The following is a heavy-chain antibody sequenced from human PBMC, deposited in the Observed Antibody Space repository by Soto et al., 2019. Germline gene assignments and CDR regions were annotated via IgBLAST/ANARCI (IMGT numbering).Heavy chain of an antibody. CDR2: IYSSGII. V-gene: IGHV4-4*07. CDR1: GGSISSYY. D-gene: IGHD3-10*01. CDR3: ARDNSAAFDY. J-gene: IGHJ4*02. Sequence: QVQLQESGPRLVKPSETLSLSCTVSGGSISSYYWSWIRQPAGKGLEWIGRIYSSGIINFNPSLRSRLTMSVDTSKNQFSLKLSSVTAADTAVYYCARDNSAAFDYWGQGTLVTVSS.